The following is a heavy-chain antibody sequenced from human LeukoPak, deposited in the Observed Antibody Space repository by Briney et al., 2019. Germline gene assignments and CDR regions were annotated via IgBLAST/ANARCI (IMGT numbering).Heavy chain of an antibody. J-gene: IGHJ4*02. CDR2: IWNDGSNK. D-gene: IGHD5-18*01. Sequence: GGSLRLSCAASGFTFSYYAMHWVRQAPGKGLEWVAVIWNDGSNKYYADSVKGRFTISRDNSKNTLYLQMDSLRAEDTAVYYCARLRGYSYGYGDYWGQGTLVTVSS. CDR3: ARLRGYSYGYGDY. V-gene: IGHV3-33*01. CDR1: GFTFSYYA.